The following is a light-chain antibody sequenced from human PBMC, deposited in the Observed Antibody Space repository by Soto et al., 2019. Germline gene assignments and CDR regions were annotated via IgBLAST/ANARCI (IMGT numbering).Light chain of an antibody. CDR3: QQYNDWPPIT. CDR2: YAS. Sequence: EIIMTQSPATLSVSPGERATLSCRASHSVSNNLAWYQQKPGHAPRLLIYYASTRATGIPARFSGSGSGTEFTITISSLQSEDFALYYCQQYNDWPPITFGQGTRLEVK. CDR1: HSVSNN. J-gene: IGKJ5*01. V-gene: IGKV3-15*01.